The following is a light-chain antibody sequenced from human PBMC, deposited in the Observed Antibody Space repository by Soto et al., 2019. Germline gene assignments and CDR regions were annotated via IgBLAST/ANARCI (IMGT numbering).Light chain of an antibody. CDR2: DVS. CDR1: SSDVGGYNY. Sequence: QSALTQPASVSGSPGQSITISCTGTSSDVGGYNYVSWYQQHPGKAPKLMIYDVSNRPSGVSDRFSGSKSGNTASLTISGLQAEDEGDYYCSSYASSGTLVFGGGTKLT. CDR3: SSYASSGTLV. J-gene: IGLJ2*01. V-gene: IGLV2-14*03.